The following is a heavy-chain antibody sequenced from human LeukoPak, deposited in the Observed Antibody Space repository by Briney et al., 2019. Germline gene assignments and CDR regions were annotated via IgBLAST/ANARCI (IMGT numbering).Heavy chain of an antibody. J-gene: IGHJ5*02. D-gene: IGHD3-10*01. V-gene: IGHV3-30*02. CDR1: GFTFSNYV. Sequence: GGSLRLSCAASGFTFSNYVMHWVRQAPGKGLEWVAFIRYDGSNKYYADSVKGRFTISRDSSKNMLYLQMNSLRAEDTAVYYCARDHYGLTSYPNPWGQGTLVTVSS. CDR2: IRYDGSNK. CDR3: ARDHYGLTSYPNP.